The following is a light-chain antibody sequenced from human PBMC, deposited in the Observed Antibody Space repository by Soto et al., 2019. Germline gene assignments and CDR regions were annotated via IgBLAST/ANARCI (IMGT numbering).Light chain of an antibody. Sequence: EIVLTQSPATLSLSPGDSATLSCKASQSVGKNYLGWFQQKPGQAPRLLIYNALNRATRITDRFSGSGSGTDFTLTSRRLEPEDFAVYYCHQYAYAPLTFGGGTKVEIK. CDR2: NAL. V-gene: IGKV3-20*01. CDR1: QSVGKNY. CDR3: HQYAYAPLT. J-gene: IGKJ4*01.